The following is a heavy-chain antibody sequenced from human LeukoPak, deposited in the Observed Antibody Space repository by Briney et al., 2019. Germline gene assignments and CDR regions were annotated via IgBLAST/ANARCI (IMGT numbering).Heavy chain of an antibody. D-gene: IGHD3-10*01. V-gene: IGHV4-34*01. Sequence: SETLSLTCAVYGGSFSGYYWSWIRQPPGKGLEWIGEINHSGSTNYNPSLKCRVTISVDTSKNQFSLKLSSVTAADTAVYYCARGRVTMVRGVMVLHPRRSEYFQHWGQGTLVTVSS. CDR2: INHSGST. CDR3: ARGRVTMVRGVMVLHPRRSEYFQH. CDR1: GGSFSGYY. J-gene: IGHJ1*01.